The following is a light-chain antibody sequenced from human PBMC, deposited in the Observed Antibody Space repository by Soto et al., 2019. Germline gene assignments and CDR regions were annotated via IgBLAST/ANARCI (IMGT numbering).Light chain of an antibody. CDR1: QTISCW. CDR3: QQYHSSPYT. CDR2: DAS. Sequence: DIQMTQSPYTLSASVGDKVTITCRASQTISCWLAWYQQKPGKAPKLLIYDASSLESGGPARFRGSGSGTEFTLTISSLQPDDFATYYCQQYHSSPYTFGQGTKLEIQ. J-gene: IGKJ2*01. V-gene: IGKV1-5*01.